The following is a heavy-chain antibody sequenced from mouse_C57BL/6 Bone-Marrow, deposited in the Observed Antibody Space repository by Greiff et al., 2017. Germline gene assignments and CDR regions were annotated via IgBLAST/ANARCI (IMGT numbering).Heavy chain of an antibody. V-gene: IGHV1-4*01. CDR3: ARRVGPYYYAMDY. CDR1: GYTFTSYT. J-gene: IGHJ4*01. CDR2: INPSSGYT. D-gene: IGHD4-1*01. Sequence: QVQLKQSGAELARPGASVKMSCKASGYTFTSYTMHWVKQRPGQGLEWIGYINPSSGYTKYNQKFKDKATLTADKSSSTAYMQLSSLTSEDSAVYYCARRVGPYYYAMDYWGQGTSVTVSS.